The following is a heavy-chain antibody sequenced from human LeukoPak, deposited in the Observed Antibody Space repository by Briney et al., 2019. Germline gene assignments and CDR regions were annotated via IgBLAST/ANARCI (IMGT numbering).Heavy chain of an antibody. CDR3: ARSLLWFGELSPSPRYYGMDV. CDR1: GGTFSSCA. Sequence: ASVKVSCEASGGTFSSCAISWVRQAPGQGLEWMGRIIPILGIANYAQKFQGRVTITADKSTSTAYMELSSLRSEDTAVYYCARSLLWFGELSPSPRYYGMDVWGQGTTVTVSS. V-gene: IGHV1-69*04. CDR2: IIPILGIA. D-gene: IGHD3-10*01. J-gene: IGHJ6*02.